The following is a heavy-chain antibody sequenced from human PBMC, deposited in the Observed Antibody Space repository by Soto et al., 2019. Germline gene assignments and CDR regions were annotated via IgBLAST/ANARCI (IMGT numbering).Heavy chain of an antibody. D-gene: IGHD6-25*01. V-gene: IGHV4-31*03. CDR1: GGSINSGGSY. CDR3: ARGRGYISKNYFHX. J-gene: IGHJ1*01. CDR2: IYYSGTT. Sequence: PSETLSLTFTVPGGSINSGGSYWTWIRHHPGKGLELFGNIYYSGTTHYNPSLEGRVFISLDTSMNQFSLKVTSVTAADSAVYYCARGRGYISKNYFHXWGLAILVTGSX.